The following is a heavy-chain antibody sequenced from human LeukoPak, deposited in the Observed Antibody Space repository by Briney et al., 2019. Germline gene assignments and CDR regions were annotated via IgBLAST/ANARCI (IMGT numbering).Heavy chain of an antibody. CDR3: ARGNYYDSSGYYPQ. Sequence: PSETLSLTCAVYGGSFSGYSWNWIRQPPGKGLEWIGEINYSGNTNYNPSLKSRVTISVDTSKNQFSLKLSSVTAADTAVYYCARGNYYDSSGYYPQWGQGALVTVSS. CDR2: INYSGNT. V-gene: IGHV4-34*01. D-gene: IGHD3-22*01. CDR1: GGSFSGYS. J-gene: IGHJ4*02.